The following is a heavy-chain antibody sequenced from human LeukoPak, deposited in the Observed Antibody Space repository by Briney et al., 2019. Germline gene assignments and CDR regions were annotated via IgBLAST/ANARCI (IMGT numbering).Heavy chain of an antibody. D-gene: IGHD5-18*01. CDR1: GFTFSSYA. J-gene: IGHJ4*02. Sequence: PGGSLRPSCAASGFTFSSYAMHWVRQAPGKGLEWVAVISYDGSNKYYADSVKGRFTISRDNSKNTLYLQMNNLRAEDTSVYYCASLAMAKTHFDYWGQGTLVTVSS. V-gene: IGHV3-30*04. CDR2: ISYDGSNK. CDR3: ASLAMAKTHFDY.